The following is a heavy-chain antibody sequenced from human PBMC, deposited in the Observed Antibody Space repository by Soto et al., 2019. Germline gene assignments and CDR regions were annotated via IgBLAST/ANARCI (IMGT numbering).Heavy chain of an antibody. CDR3: ARFRWFGDPNWFDP. V-gene: IGHV4-59*01. D-gene: IGHD3-10*01. CDR1: GGSISSYY. J-gene: IGHJ5*02. Sequence: PSETLSLTCTVSGGSISSYYWSWIRQPPGKGLEWIGYIYYSGSTNYNPSLKSRVTISVDTSKNQFSLKLSSVTAADTAVYYCARFRWFGDPNWFDPWGQGTLVTVSS. CDR2: IYYSGST.